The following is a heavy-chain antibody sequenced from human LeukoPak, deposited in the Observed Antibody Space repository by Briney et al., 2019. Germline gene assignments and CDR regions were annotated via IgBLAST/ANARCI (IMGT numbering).Heavy chain of an antibody. CDR3: ARNSGKYYYDSSGYYYDY. Sequence: SETLSLTCTVSGGSISSYYWSWIRQPPGKGLEWIGYIYYSGSTNYNPSLKSRVTISVDTSKNQFSLKLSSVTAADTAVYYCARNSGKYYYDSSGYYYDYWGQGTLVTVSS. J-gene: IGHJ4*02. CDR1: GGSISSYY. CDR2: IYYSGST. V-gene: IGHV4-59*12. D-gene: IGHD3-22*01.